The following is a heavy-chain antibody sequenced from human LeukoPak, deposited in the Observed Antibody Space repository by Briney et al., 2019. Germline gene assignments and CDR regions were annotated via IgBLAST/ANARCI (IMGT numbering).Heavy chain of an antibody. CDR1: GFTFSSYA. D-gene: IGHD5-18*01. Sequence: PGGSLRLSCAASGFTFSSYAMSWVRQAPGKGLEWVSAISGSGGSTYYADSVKGRFTISRDNSKNTLYLQMNSLRAEDTAVYYCAKPLKRSVDTAMVWDYWGQGTLVTVST. V-gene: IGHV3-23*01. CDR3: AKPLKRSVDTAMVWDY. CDR2: ISGSGGST. J-gene: IGHJ4*02.